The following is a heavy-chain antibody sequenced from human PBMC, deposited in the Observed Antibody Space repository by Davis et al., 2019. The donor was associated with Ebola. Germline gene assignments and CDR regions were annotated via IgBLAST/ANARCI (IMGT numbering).Heavy chain of an antibody. CDR3: ARDIVDVAICGMDV. J-gene: IGHJ6*02. CDR2: ISGWSAYM. D-gene: IGHD2-21*01. V-gene: IGHV3-21*01. Sequence: GESLKISCAASGFTFSDYSMSWVRQAPGKGLEWVSSISGWSAYMSYADSVRGRFTISRDNAKNSLYLQMNSLRAEDTAVYYCARDIVDVAICGMDVWGQGTTVSVSS. CDR1: GFTFSDYS.